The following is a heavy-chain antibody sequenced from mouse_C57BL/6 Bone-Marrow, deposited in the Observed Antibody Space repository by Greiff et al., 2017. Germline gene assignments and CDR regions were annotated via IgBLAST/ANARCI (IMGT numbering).Heavy chain of an antibody. CDR2: IDPSDSYT. Sequence: QVQLQQPGAELVRPGTSVKLSCKASGYTFTSYWMHWVKQRPGQGLEWIGVIDPSDSYTNYNQKFKGKATLTVDTSSSTAYMQLSSLTSEDSAVYYCARRSYYYGSPFAYWGQGTLVTVSA. J-gene: IGHJ3*01. CDR1: GYTFTSYW. D-gene: IGHD1-1*01. CDR3: ARRSYYYGSPFAY. V-gene: IGHV1-59*01.